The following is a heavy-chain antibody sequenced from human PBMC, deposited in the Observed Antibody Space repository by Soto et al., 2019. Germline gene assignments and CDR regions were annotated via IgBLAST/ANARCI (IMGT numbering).Heavy chain of an antibody. J-gene: IGHJ6*02. CDR2: IYYSGST. D-gene: IGHD3-10*01. CDR3: ARYTGSGSYSSNYYYYYGMDV. CDR1: GGSISSYY. Sequence: SETLSLTCTVSGGSISSYYWSWIRQPPGKGLEWIGYIYYSGSTNYNPSLKSRVTISVDTSKNQFSLKLSSVTAADTAVYYCARYTGSGSYSSNYYYYYGMDVWGQGTTVTVSS. V-gene: IGHV4-59*01.